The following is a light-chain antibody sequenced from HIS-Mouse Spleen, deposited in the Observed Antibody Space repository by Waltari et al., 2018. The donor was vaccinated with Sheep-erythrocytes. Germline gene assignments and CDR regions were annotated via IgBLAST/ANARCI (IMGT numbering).Light chain of an antibody. V-gene: IGKV1-33*01. CDR1: QDISNY. J-gene: IGKJ4*01. CDR2: DAS. Sequence: DIQMTQSPSFLSASVGDRVTITCQASQDISNYLNWYQQKPGKAPKLLIYDASNLETGVPSRFNGSGSGTDFTFTISSLQPEDIATYYCQQYDNLPLTFGGGTKVEIK. CDR3: QQYDNLPLT.